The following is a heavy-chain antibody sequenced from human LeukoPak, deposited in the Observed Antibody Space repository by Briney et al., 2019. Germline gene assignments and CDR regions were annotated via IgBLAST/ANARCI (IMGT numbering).Heavy chain of an antibody. CDR1: GYTFTGYY. Sequence: ASVKVSCKASGYTFTGYYIHWVRQAPGQGLEWMGIINPRTGSTTYAQKFQGRVTMTRATSTSTVYMELRSLRSEDTALYYCARDGGYCSTTTCYAGGLHWFNPWGQGSLVTVSS. CDR3: ARDGGYCSTTTCYAGGLHWFNP. CDR2: INPRTGST. D-gene: IGHD2-2*01. V-gene: IGHV1-46*01. J-gene: IGHJ5*02.